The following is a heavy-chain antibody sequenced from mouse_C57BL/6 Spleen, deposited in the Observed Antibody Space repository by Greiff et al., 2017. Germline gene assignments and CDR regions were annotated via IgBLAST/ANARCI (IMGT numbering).Heavy chain of an antibody. D-gene: IGHD2-2*01. J-gene: IGHJ3*01. CDR3: ARALPYGYERAWFAY. Sequence: QVQLQQSGPELVKPGASVKISCKASGYAFSSSWMNWVKQRPGTGLEWIGRICPGDGDTNYNGRFKGKATLTADKSSSTAYMQLSSLTSEDSAVYFCARALPYGYERAWFAYWGQGTLVTVSA. V-gene: IGHV1-82*01. CDR1: GYAFSSSW. CDR2: ICPGDGDT.